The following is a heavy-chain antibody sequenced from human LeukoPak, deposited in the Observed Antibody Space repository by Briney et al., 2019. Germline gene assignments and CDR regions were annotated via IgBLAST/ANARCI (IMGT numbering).Heavy chain of an antibody. V-gene: IGHV3-21*01. CDR1: GFTFSSYS. D-gene: IGHD3-3*01. CDR3: ARAPYYDFWSGYYAPMDYYGMDV. J-gene: IGHJ6*02. Sequence: GGSLRLSCAASGFTFSSYSMNWVRQAPGKGLEWVSSISSSSSYIYYADSVKGRFTISRDNAKNSLYLQMNSLRAEDTAVYYCARAPYYDFWSGYYAPMDYYGMDVWGQGTTVTVSS. CDR2: ISSSSSYI.